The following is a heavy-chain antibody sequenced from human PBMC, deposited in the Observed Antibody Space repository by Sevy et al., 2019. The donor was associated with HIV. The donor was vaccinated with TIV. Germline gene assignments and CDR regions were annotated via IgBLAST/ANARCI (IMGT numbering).Heavy chain of an antibody. CDR2: IKEDGRGR. V-gene: IGHV3-7*01. J-gene: IGHJ4*02. CDR1: GFTFGSYW. CDR3: ARLYSSSSGRGLDN. Sequence: GWSLRLSCAASGFTFGSYWMTWVRQAPGKGLEWVDNIKEDGRGRFYVDPVRGRFTVSRDNAKKTLYLQMKNLRGEDTALYYCARLYSSSSGRGLDNWGQGALVTVSS. D-gene: IGHD6-6*01.